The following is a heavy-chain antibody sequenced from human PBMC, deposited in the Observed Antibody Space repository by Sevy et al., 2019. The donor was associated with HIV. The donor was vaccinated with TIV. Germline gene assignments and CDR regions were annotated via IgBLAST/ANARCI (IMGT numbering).Heavy chain of an antibody. CDR1: GFTFSSYA. J-gene: IGHJ4*02. Sequence: GGSLRLSCAASGFTFSSYAMSWVRQAPGKGLEWVSAIYSGGNTYYADSVKGRFTISRDNSKNTVYLQMNGLRAEDTAVYYCARETVSGYNLWGQGTLVTVSS. CDR3: ARETVSGYNL. D-gene: IGHD5-12*01. CDR2: IYSGGNT. V-gene: IGHV3-53*01.